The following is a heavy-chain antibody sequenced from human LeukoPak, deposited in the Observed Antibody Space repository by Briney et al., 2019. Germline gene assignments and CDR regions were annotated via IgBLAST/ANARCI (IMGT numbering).Heavy chain of an antibody. CDR1: GFTFSDSY. D-gene: IGHD2-21*02. V-gene: IGHV3-11*01. Sequence: GGPLKLSCAASGFTFSDSYMSWIAKAPGKGLEGVSYISSSGSTIYYADSVKGRFTISRDNAKNSLYLQMNSLRAEDTAVYYCARPLGDFDAFDIWGQGTMVTVSS. CDR3: ARPLGDFDAFDI. CDR2: ISSSGSTI. J-gene: IGHJ3*02.